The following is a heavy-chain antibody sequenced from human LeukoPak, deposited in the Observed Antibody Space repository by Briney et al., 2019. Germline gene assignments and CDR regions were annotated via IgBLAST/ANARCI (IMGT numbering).Heavy chain of an antibody. V-gene: IGHV3-23*01. CDR2: MSVSGDTT. Sequence: PGGSLRLSCAASGFTFSSYGMSWVRQAPGKGLEWVSAMSVSGDTTIYADSVKGRFSISRDNSKNTLYLQMNSLRAEDTAIYYCAKEPYSSGWYYFDYWGQGTLVTVSS. J-gene: IGHJ4*02. CDR1: GFTFSSYG. D-gene: IGHD6-19*01. CDR3: AKEPYSSGWYYFDY.